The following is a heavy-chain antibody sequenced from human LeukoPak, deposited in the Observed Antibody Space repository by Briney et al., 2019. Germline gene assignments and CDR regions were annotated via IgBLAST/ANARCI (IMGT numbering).Heavy chain of an antibody. CDR2: MNPNSGNT. Sequence: ASVKVSCKASGYTFTSYDINWVRQATGQGLEWVGWMNPNSGNTGYAQKFQGRVTMTRNTSISTAYMELSSLRSEDTAVYYCARAVVVVPAATLYYYYYMDVWGKGTTVTVSS. J-gene: IGHJ6*03. CDR1: GYTFTSYD. D-gene: IGHD2-2*01. V-gene: IGHV1-8*01. CDR3: ARAVVVVPAATLYYYYYMDV.